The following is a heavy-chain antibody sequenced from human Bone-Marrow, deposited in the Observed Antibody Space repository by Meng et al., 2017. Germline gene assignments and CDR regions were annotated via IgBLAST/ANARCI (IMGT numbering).Heavy chain of an antibody. V-gene: IGHV3-48*03. CDR3: ARAYYYDSSGYYPLDY. CDR1: GFTFSSYE. J-gene: IGHJ4*01. Sequence: GESLKISCAASGFTFSSYEMNWVRQAPGKGLEWVSYISSSGSTISYADSVKGRFTISRDNAKNSLYLQMNSLRAEDTAVYYCARAYYYDSSGYYPLDYWGHGKLVNGAS. D-gene: IGHD3-22*01. CDR2: ISSSGSTI.